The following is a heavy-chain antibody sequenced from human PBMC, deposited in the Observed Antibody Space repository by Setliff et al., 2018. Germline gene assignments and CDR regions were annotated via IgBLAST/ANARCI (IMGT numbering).Heavy chain of an antibody. CDR3: ARGGIVVVTAILYGMDV. Sequence: ASVKVSCKASGYTFTSYDINWVRQATGQGLEWMGWMNPNSGNTGYAQKFQGRVTMTRNTSISTAYMELSSLRSEDTAVYYCARGGIVVVTAILYGMDVWGQRTTVTVSS. D-gene: IGHD2-21*02. CDR2: MNPNSGNT. V-gene: IGHV1-8*02. J-gene: IGHJ6*02. CDR1: GYTFTSYD.